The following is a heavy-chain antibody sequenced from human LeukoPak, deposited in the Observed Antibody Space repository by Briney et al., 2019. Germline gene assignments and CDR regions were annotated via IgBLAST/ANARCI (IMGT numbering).Heavy chain of an antibody. D-gene: IGHD2-2*01. CDR2: IKGDGSST. J-gene: IGHJ4*02. Sequence: GGSLRLSRAASGFTFTTYWMHWVRQVPGKGLVWVARIKGDGSSTRHADSMKGRFTISRDNAKNTLYLQMNSLREDDSAVYYCVREGLECSGSSCQRAAFDYWGQGTLVTVSS. CDR3: VREGLECSGSSCQRAAFDY. CDR1: GFTFTTYW. V-gene: IGHV3-74*01.